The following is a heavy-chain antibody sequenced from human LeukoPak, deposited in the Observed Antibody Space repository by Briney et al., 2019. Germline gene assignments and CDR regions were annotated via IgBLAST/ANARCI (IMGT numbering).Heavy chain of an antibody. CDR1: GFTVSRNY. CDR2: INQDGSAE. V-gene: IGHV3-7*04. Sequence: PGGSLRLSGAASGFTVSRNYMTWVRQAPGKGLEWVANINQDGSAEYSVDSVKGRFTISRDNAKNSLYLQMNSLRAEDTAVYYCARDTSRNDLDYWGQGALVTVSS. CDR3: ARDTSRNDLDY. J-gene: IGHJ4*02. D-gene: IGHD1-1*01.